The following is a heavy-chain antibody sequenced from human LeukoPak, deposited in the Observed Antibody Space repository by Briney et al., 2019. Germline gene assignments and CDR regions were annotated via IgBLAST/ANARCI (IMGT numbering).Heavy chain of an antibody. J-gene: IGHJ4*02. CDR3: AREQGHIDY. Sequence: SETLSLTCSISGGSISNNYWSWLREPRGKGLEWIGYIYYSGNTNYNPSLKSRITISIDTSKNQFSLKLSSVTAADTAVYFCAREQGHIDYWGQGTLVTVSS. V-gene: IGHV4-59*01. CDR2: IYYSGNT. CDR1: GGSISNNY.